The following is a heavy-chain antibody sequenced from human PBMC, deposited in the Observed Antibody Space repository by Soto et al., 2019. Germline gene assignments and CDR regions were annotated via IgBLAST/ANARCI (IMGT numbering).Heavy chain of an antibody. CDR2: ISYDGSNK. Sequence: QVQLVESGGGVVQPGRSLRLSCAASGFTFSSYAMHWVRQAPGKGLEWVAVISYDGSNKYYADSVRGRFTISRDNSKNTLYLQMNSLRAEDTAAYYCARLNRPYGSVSYSYYYGMDVWGHGTTVTVSS. CDR3: ARLNRPYGSVSYSYYYGMDV. V-gene: IGHV3-30-3*01. D-gene: IGHD3-10*01. CDR1: GFTFSSYA. J-gene: IGHJ6*02.